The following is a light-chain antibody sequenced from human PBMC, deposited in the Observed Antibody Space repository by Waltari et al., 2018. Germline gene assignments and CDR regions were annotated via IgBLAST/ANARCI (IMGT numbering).Light chain of an antibody. V-gene: IGKV1-5*03. CDR2: KAS. J-gene: IGKJ4*01. Sequence: DIQMTQAPSTLSASLGDRVTITCRASQSISNWLVWYQQKPGKAPKLLIYKASTLESGVPSRFSGSGAGTEFTLTISSLQPDDFATYYCQQYNSYSLLTFGGGTKVEIK. CDR3: QQYNSYSLLT. CDR1: QSISNW.